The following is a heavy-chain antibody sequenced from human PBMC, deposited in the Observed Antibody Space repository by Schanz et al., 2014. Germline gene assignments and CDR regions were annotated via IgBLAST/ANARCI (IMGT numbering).Heavy chain of an antibody. CDR2: VIPILGVT. J-gene: IGHJ4*02. D-gene: IGHD4-17*01. CDR1: GGTFSRLT. Sequence: QVQLVQSGADVKKPGSSVMVSCKASGGTFSRLTFSWVRQAPGQGLEWMGRVIPILGVTHYAQKFQGRVTITADKSTTTAYMELNSLRSEDTAVYYCARGYGDSPTDFWGQGTLVTVSS. CDR3: ARGYGDSPTDF. V-gene: IGHV1-69*02.